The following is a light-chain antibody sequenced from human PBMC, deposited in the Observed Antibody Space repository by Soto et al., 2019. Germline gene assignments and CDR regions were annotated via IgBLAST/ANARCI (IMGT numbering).Light chain of an antibody. Sequence: DIQMTQSPSSLSVSVGDRVTISSRASQGIRKDLGWYQQKPGKAPKRLIYAASSLQSGVPSRFSGSGSGTEFTLTISSLQPEDFATYYCLQHNSYSLTFGGGTKVDIK. CDR3: LQHNSYSLT. CDR1: QGIRKD. V-gene: IGKV1-17*01. J-gene: IGKJ4*01. CDR2: AAS.